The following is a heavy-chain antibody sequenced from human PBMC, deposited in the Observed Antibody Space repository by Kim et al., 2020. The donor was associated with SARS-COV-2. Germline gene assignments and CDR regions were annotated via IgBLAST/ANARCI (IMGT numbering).Heavy chain of an antibody. Sequence: KSRVTISVDTSKKQFSLKLSSVTDADTAVYYCARNYDSSGYYLKSYYFDYWGQGTLVTVSS. V-gene: IGHV4-39*01. D-gene: IGHD3-22*01. J-gene: IGHJ4*02. CDR3: ARNYDSSGYYLKSYYFDY.